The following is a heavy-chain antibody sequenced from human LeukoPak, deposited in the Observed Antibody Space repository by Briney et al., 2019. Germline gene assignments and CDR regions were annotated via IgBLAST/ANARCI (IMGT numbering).Heavy chain of an antibody. J-gene: IGHJ6*03. CDR3: ARELARWLQSDYSYYMDV. V-gene: IGHV3-48*04. Sequence: GGSLRLSCAASGFTFSSYSMNWVRQAPGKGLEWVSYISAISSSSTYYADSVKGRFTISRDNAKNSLYLQMNSLRAEDTAVYYCARELARWLQSDYSYYMDVWGKGTTVTISS. CDR1: GFTFSSYS. D-gene: IGHD5-24*01. CDR2: ISAISSSST.